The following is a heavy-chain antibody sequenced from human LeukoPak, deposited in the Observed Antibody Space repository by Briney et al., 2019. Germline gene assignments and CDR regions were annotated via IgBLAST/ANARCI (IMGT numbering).Heavy chain of an antibody. Sequence: GGSLRLSCAASGFTFGSYEMNWVRQAPGKGLEWVSSISSSSSYIYYADSVKGRFTISRDNAKNSLYLQMDSLRAEDTAVYYCARLSRWGSTQPWGQGTLVTVSS. CDR1: GFTFGSYE. CDR2: ISSSSSYI. D-gene: IGHD2-21*01. CDR3: ARLSRWGSTQP. V-gene: IGHV3-21*01. J-gene: IGHJ5*02.